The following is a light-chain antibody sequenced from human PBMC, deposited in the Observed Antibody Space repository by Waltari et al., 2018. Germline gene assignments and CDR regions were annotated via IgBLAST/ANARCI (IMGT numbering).Light chain of an antibody. CDR2: YDR. CDR3: HVWHPHVDPGV. CDR1: NIATYI. V-gene: IGLV3-21*04. Sequence: SYVVTQPPSVSVAPGETATITCGGDNIATYIVHWYQQKAGQAPVLVIFYDRDRPSGIPDRFSGSNSGNTATLTISRVEAGDEARYYCHVWHPHVDPGVFGTGTEVTVL. J-gene: IGLJ1*01.